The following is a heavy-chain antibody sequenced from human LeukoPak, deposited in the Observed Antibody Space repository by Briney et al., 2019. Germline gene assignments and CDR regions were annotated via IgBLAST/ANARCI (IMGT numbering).Heavy chain of an antibody. D-gene: IGHD3-22*01. Sequence: PSETLSLTCAVYGGSFSGYYWSWIRQPPGKGLEWIGTLYYTGRTYYSPSLKSRVTMSVDTSNNQFSLNLRSVTAADTAVYYCARRRYYDGSGYLEWGQGTLLSVSS. CDR1: GGSFSGYY. V-gene: IGHV4-34*01. CDR3: ARRRYYDGSGYLE. J-gene: IGHJ1*01. CDR2: LYYTGRT.